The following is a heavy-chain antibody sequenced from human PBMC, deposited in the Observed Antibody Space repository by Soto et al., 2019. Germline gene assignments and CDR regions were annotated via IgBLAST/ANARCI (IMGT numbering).Heavy chain of an antibody. CDR2: ISAYNGNT. V-gene: IGHV1-18*01. Sequence: QVQLVQSGAEVKKPGASVKVSCKASGYTFTSYGISWVRQAPGQGLEWMGWISAYNGNTNYAQKDQGRVPLTTDTPTSTAYMGLRSLRYDDTAVYYCARRDYPFDYGGQGTLVPVSS. CDR3: ARRDYPFDY. J-gene: IGHJ4*02. D-gene: IGHD4-17*01. CDR1: GYTFTSYG.